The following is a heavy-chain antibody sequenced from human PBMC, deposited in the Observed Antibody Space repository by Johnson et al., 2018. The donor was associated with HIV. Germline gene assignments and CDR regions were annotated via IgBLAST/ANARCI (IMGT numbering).Heavy chain of an antibody. V-gene: IGHV3-30*19. CDR3: AKDSGYENAFDI. CDR2: IYYDGSNK. D-gene: IGHD5-12*01. CDR1: GFTFRSYG. Sequence: QVQLVESGGGVVQPGTSLRLSCAASGFTFRSYGMHWVRQAPGKGLEWVAFIYYDGSNKYYADSVKGRFSVSRDNSKNTLYLQMNSLRAEDTALYYCAKDSGYENAFDIWGQGTMVTVSS. J-gene: IGHJ3*02.